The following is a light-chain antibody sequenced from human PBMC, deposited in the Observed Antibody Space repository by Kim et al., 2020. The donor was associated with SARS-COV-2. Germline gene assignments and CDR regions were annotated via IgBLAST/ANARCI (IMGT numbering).Light chain of an antibody. CDR3: SSYSTTSTPVV. CDR2: DVS. J-gene: IGLJ2*01. CDR1: SSDVGGYNY. Sequence: QSALTQPASVSGSPGQSITISCTGTSSDVGGYNYVSWYQQHPGKAPKLMIYDVSRRPSGVSNRFSGSKSGNTASLTISGLQAEDEAVYYFSSYSTTSTPVVFGGGTK. V-gene: IGLV2-14*01.